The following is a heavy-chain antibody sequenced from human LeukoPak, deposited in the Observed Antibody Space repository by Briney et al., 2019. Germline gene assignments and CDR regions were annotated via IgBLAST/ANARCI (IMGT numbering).Heavy chain of an antibody. CDR1: GGSISSSNW. CDR3: GAGDSYYFDY. V-gene: IGHV4-4*02. D-gene: IGHD4-17*01. J-gene: IGHJ4*02. Sequence: PSGTLSLTCAVSGGSISSSNWWSWVRRPPGKGLEWIGEVYHSGSTNYNPSLESRVTVSIDKSKNQFSLKLSSVTAADTAVYYCGAGDSYYFDYWGQGTLVTVSS. CDR2: VYHSGST.